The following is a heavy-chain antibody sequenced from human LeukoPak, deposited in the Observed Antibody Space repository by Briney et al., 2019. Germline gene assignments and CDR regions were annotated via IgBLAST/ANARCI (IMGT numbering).Heavy chain of an antibody. CDR3: AKVYGGSYPGAYFQH. Sequence: GGSLRLSCAASGFTFDDYAMHWVRQAPGKGLEWVSGISWNSGSIGYADSVKGRFTISRDNAKNSLYLQMNSLRAEDTALYYCAKVYGGSYPGAYFQHWGQGTLVTVSS. V-gene: IGHV3-9*01. CDR1: GFTFDDYA. CDR2: ISWNSGSI. D-gene: IGHD1-26*01. J-gene: IGHJ1*01.